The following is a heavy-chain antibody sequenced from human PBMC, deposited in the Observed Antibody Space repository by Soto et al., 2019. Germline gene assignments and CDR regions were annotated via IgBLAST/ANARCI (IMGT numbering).Heavy chain of an antibody. CDR3: ARESELLGYDYVWGSYRLIRWDV. V-gene: IGHV1-18*01. CDR1: GYTFTSYG. Sequence: QVQLVQSGAEVKKPGASVKVSCKASGYTFTSYGISWVRQAPGQGLEWMGWISAYNGNTNYAQKLQGRVTMTTDTSTSTAYMELRSLRSDDTAVYYCARESELLGYDYVWGSYRLIRWDVWGQGTTVTVSS. CDR2: ISAYNGNT. J-gene: IGHJ6*02. D-gene: IGHD3-16*02.